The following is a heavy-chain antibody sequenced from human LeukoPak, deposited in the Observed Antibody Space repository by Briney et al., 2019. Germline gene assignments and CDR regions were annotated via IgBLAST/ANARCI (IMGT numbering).Heavy chain of an antibody. J-gene: IGHJ4*02. Sequence: GGSLRLSCAVSGFTFRSYAMYWVRQAPGKGLGWVALISYDGANKYYADSVKGRFTISRDNSRNTLYLQMNSLRPEDTAVYYCGRQSGTYSQYYFDYWGQGTLVTVSS. CDR2: ISYDGANK. CDR1: GFTFRSYA. CDR3: GRQSGTYSQYYFDY. V-gene: IGHV3-30-3*01. D-gene: IGHD1-26*01.